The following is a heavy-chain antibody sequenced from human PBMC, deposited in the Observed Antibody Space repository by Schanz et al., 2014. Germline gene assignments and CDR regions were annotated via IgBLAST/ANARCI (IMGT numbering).Heavy chain of an antibody. D-gene: IGHD4-17*01. V-gene: IGHV3-48*02. J-gene: IGHJ3*02. Sequence: EVQLVESGGGLVQPGGSLRLSCTASGFTFSSYSMNWVRQAPGKGLEWVSYVSRSTPDIYYADSVKGRFTMSRDNAKNSVFLQMNSLIDEDTAVYYCARKMKLGVYGGKGHDSLDIWGQGTMVTVSS. CDR3: ARKMKLGVYGGKGHDSLDI. CDR1: GFTFSSYS. CDR2: VSRSTPDI.